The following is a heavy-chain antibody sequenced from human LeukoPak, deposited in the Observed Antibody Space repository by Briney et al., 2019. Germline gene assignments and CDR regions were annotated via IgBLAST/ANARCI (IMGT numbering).Heavy chain of an antibody. Sequence: GGSLRLSCAASGFTFSSYSMNWVRQAPGKGLEWVSSISSSSTYIYYADSVKGRSTISRDNAKNSLYLQMSSLRAEDTAVYYCARVSYSSGWYKVDYWGQGTLVTVSS. CDR2: ISSSSTYI. D-gene: IGHD6-19*01. CDR1: GFTFSSYS. J-gene: IGHJ4*02. V-gene: IGHV3-21*01. CDR3: ARVSYSSGWYKVDY.